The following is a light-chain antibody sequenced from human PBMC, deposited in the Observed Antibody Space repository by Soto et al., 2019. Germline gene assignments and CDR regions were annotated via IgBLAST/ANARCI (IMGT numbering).Light chain of an antibody. CDR1: SSDVGGYNY. Sequence: QSALTQPASVSGSPGQSITISCTGTSSDVGGYNYVSWYQHHPGKAPKLMLYEVSNRPSGVSNRFSGSKSGNTASLTISGLQAEDEADSYCSSYTGSSTPVFGGGTQLTVL. CDR3: SSYTGSSTPV. CDR2: EVS. V-gene: IGLV2-14*01. J-gene: IGLJ3*02.